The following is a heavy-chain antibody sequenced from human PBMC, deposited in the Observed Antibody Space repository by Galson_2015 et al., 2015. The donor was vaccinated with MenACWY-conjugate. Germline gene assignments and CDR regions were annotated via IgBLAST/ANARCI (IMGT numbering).Heavy chain of an antibody. Sequence: SLRLSCAASGFSFSSYAMHWVRQAPGKGLEWVAVISYDGSNKYYADSVKGRFTISRDNSKNTLYLQMNSLRAEDTAVYYCARDGGYYDSSGWDYWGQGTLVTVSS. CDR2: ISYDGSNK. CDR3: ARDGGYYDSSGWDY. V-gene: IGHV3-30*04. CDR1: GFSFSSYA. J-gene: IGHJ4*02. D-gene: IGHD3-22*01.